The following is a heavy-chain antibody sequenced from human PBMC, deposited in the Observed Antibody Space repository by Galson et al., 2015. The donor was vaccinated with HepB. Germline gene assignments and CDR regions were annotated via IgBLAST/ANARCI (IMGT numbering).Heavy chain of an antibody. Sequence: QSGAEVKKPGESLKISCKASGYTFTIYWIGWVRQMPGKGLEWMGLIYPRDSDTTYSPSFQGQVTISADKSTNTAYLQWDSLKASDTAMYYCVRRRRDGPNTNLDYWGQGTLVTVSS. CDR3: VRRRRDGPNTNLDY. CDR2: IYPRDSDT. D-gene: IGHD5-24*01. V-gene: IGHV5-51*01. J-gene: IGHJ4*02. CDR1: GYTFTIYW.